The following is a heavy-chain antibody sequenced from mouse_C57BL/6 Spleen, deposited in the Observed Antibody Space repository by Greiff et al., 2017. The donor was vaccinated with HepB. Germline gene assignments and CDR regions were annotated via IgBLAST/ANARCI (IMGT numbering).Heavy chain of an antibody. J-gene: IGHJ4*01. Sequence: VQLQQSGAELVKPGASVKISCKASGYAFSSYWMNWVKQRPGKGLEWIGQIYPGDGDTNYNGKFKGKATLSADKSSSTAYMQLSSLTSEDSAVYFCARSNSKEDYYAMDYWGQGTSVTVSS. CDR2: IYPGDGDT. CDR3: ARSNSKEDYYAMDY. D-gene: IGHD2-5*01. CDR1: GYAFSSYW. V-gene: IGHV1-80*01.